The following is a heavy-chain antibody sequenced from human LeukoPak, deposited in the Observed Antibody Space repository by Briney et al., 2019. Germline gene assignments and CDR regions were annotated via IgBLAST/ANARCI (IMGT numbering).Heavy chain of an antibody. D-gene: IGHD3-22*01. Sequence: NPSETLSLTCTVSGGSISNHYWSWIRQPAGKELEWIGRIYNSGSTNYNPSLKSRVTMSVDTSKNQFSLKLSSVTAADTAVYYCARDIYDSSGLDDFDIWGQGTMVTVSS. CDR3: ARDIYDSSGLDDFDI. V-gene: IGHV4-4*07. J-gene: IGHJ3*02. CDR1: GGSISNHY. CDR2: IYNSGST.